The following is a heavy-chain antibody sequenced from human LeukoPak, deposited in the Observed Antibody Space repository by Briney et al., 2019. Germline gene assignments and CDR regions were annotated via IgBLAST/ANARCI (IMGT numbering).Heavy chain of an antibody. D-gene: IGHD3-10*01. Sequence: GGSLRLSCAASGFTFSSYEMNWVRQAPGKGLEWVSYISSSGSTIYYADSVKGRFTISRDNAKNSLYLQMNSLRAEDTAVYYCARPMVRGVIIMGWFDPWGQGTLVTVSS. J-gene: IGHJ5*02. CDR2: ISSSGSTI. CDR1: GFTFSSYE. CDR3: ARPMVRGVIIMGWFDP. V-gene: IGHV3-48*03.